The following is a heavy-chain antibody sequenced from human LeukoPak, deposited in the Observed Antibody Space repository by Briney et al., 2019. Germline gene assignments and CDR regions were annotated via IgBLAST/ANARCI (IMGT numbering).Heavy chain of an antibody. CDR1: GFTFSSYA. Sequence: GGSLRLSCAASGFTFSSYAMSWVRQAPGEGLEWVSAISGSGGSTYYADSVKGRFTISRDNSKNTLYLQMNSLRAEDTAVYYCAKGSSSWYENWFDPWGQGTQVTVSS. CDR2: ISGSGGST. V-gene: IGHV3-23*01. D-gene: IGHD6-13*01. CDR3: AKGSSSWYENWFDP. J-gene: IGHJ5*02.